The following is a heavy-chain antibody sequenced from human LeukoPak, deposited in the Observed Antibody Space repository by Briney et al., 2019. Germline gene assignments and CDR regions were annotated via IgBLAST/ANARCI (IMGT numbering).Heavy chain of an antibody. CDR2: IIPIFGTA. CDR3: ARALRPGSYSGSWSHYYYYYYMDV. Sequence: SVKVSCKASGGTFSSYAISWVRQAPGQGLEWMGGIIPIFGTANYAQKFQGRVTITADESTSTAYMELSSLRSEDTAVYYCARALRPGSYSGSWSHYYYYYYMDVWGKGTTVTVSS. CDR1: GGTFSSYA. J-gene: IGHJ6*03. D-gene: IGHD6-13*01. V-gene: IGHV1-69*13.